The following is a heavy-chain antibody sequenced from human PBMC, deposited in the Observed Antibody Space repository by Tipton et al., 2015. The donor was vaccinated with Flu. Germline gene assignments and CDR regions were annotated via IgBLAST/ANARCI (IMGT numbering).Heavy chain of an antibody. CDR1: GFTFSSYA. J-gene: IGHJ4*02. V-gene: IGHV3-30*04. D-gene: IGHD3-22*01. CDR3: AREESYDSSGYYPY. Sequence: RSLRLSCAASGFTFSSYAMHWVRQAPGKGLEWVAVISYDGSNKYYADSVKGRFTISRDNSKNTLYLQMNSLRAEDTAVYYCAREESYDSSGYYPYWGQGTLVTVSS. CDR2: ISYDGSNK.